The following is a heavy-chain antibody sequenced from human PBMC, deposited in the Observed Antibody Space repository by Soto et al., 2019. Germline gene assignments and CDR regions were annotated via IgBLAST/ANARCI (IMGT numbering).Heavy chain of an antibody. CDR1: GGSISSSSYY. V-gene: IGHV4-39*01. CDR2: IYYSGST. Sequence: SETLSLTCTVSGGSISSSSYYWSWIRQPPGKGLEWIGSIYYSGSTYYNPSLKSRVTISVDTSKNQFSLKLSSVTAADTAVYYCARHDEGCMLCNPNWFDPWGQGTLVTVSS. CDR3: ARHDEGCMLCNPNWFDP. J-gene: IGHJ5*02. D-gene: IGHD2-8*01.